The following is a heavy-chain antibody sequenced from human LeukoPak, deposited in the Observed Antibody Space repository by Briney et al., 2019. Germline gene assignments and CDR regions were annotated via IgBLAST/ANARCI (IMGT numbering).Heavy chain of an antibody. D-gene: IGHD3-3*01. V-gene: IGHV3-23*01. Sequence: QTGGSLRLSCAASGFTFNKYAMSWVRQSPGKGLEWVSAIGRSGANSYYANSVKGRFTISRDNSKNKLYLQMNSLRAEDTAVYYCASDHYDFWSGYSRKNYYYYMDVWGKGTTVTVS. J-gene: IGHJ6*03. CDR1: GFTFNKYA. CDR2: IGRSGANS. CDR3: ASDHYDFWSGYSRKNYYYYMDV.